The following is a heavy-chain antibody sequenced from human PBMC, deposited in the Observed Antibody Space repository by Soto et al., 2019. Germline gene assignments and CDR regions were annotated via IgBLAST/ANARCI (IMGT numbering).Heavy chain of an antibody. J-gene: IGHJ4*02. D-gene: IGHD5-12*01. CDR2: INPNSGGT. Sequence: SVKVSCKASGYTFTDYYMHWVRQAPGQGLEWMGWINPNSGGTNYAQNFQGRVTMTRDTSISTAYMELTRLRSDDTAIYYCASGGYSGYDPFDYWGQGTLVTVSS. CDR1: GYTFTDYY. CDR3: ASGGYSGYDPFDY. V-gene: IGHV1-2*02.